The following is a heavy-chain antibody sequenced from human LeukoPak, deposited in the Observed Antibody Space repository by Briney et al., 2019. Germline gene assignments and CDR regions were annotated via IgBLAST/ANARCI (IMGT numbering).Heavy chain of an antibody. D-gene: IGHD4-17*01. J-gene: IGHJ6*02. V-gene: IGHV4-59*01. CDR1: GGSISSYY. CDR2: IYYSGST. Sequence: SETLSLTCTVSGGSISSYYWSWIRQPPGKGLEWIGYIYYSGSTSYDPSLKSRVTISVDTSKNQFSLKLRSVTAADTAVYYCALSTVYYYGMDVWGQGTTVTVSS. CDR3: ALSTVYYYGMDV.